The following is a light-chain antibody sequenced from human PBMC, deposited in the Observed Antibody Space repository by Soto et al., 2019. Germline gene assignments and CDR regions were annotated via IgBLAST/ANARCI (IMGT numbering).Light chain of an antibody. CDR3: QQSYSTLPIT. V-gene: IGKV1-39*01. Sequence: DIQMTQSPSSLSASVGDRVTITCRTSQSISGYLSWYRHKPGKAPTLLIYAASTLQSGVPSRFSGSGSGTDFTLTISNLQPEDFATYYCQQSYSTLPITFGQGTRLEIK. J-gene: IGKJ5*01. CDR1: QSISGY. CDR2: AAS.